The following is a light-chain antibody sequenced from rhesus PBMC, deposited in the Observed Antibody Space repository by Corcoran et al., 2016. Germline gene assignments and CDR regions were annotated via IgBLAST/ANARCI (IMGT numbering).Light chain of an antibody. CDR2: KAS. V-gene: IGKV1-74*01. J-gene: IGKJ4*01. CDR1: ENVNNY. CDR3: QHNYGTPLT. Sequence: DIQMTQSPSSLSASVGDRITITCRASENVNNYLNCYPQKPGKASKLLIYKASTLQSGVPSRFSGSGSGTDYTCTISSLQSEDVATYYCQHNYGTPLTFGGGTKVEIK.